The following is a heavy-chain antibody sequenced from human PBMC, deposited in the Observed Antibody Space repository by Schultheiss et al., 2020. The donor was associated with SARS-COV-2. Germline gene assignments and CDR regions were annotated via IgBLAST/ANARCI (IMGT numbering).Heavy chain of an antibody. Sequence: SETLSLTCTVSGGSFSSDDYYWTWIRQPAGKGLEWIGEINHSGSTNYNPSLKSRVTISVDTSKNQFSLKLSSVTAADTAVYYCARGLEAAAGWGGNWFDPWGQGTLVTVSS. J-gene: IGHJ5*02. D-gene: IGHD6-13*01. CDR1: GGSFSSDDYY. CDR3: ARGLEAAAGWGGNWFDP. CDR2: INHSGST. V-gene: IGHV4-61*10.